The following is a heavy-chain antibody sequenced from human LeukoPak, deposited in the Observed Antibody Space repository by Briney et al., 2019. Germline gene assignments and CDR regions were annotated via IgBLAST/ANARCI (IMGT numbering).Heavy chain of an antibody. J-gene: IGHJ5*02. CDR2: IYYSGST. CDR1: GASISNYY. V-gene: IGHV4-59*01. Sequence: SETLSLTCTVSGASISNYYWSWIRQPPGKGLEWIGYIYYSGSTNYNPSLKSRVTISLDTSKTQFSLKLSSVTAADTAMYYCARGHYLSGSYNWFDPWGQGTLVTVSS. D-gene: IGHD3-10*01. CDR3: ARGHYLSGSYNWFDP.